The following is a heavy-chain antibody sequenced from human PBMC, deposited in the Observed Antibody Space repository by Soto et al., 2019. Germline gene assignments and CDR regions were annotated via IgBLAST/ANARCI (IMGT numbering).Heavy chain of an antibody. Sequence: EVQLVESGGGLVKPGGSLRLSCAASGFTFSSYSMNWVRQAPGKGLEWVSSISSSSSYIYYADSVKSRFTISRDNAKNSLYLQMNSLRAEDTAVYYCARVTLGYCISTNCFFDYWGQGTLVTVSS. D-gene: IGHD2-2*01. CDR2: ISSSSSYI. CDR3: ARVTLGYCISTNCFFDY. J-gene: IGHJ4*02. CDR1: GFTFSSYS. V-gene: IGHV3-21*01.